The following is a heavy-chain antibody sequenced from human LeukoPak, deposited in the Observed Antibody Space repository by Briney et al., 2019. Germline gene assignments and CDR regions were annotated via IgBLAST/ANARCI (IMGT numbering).Heavy chain of an antibody. V-gene: IGHV1-58*02. D-gene: IGHD3-22*01. Sequence: GASVKVSCKASGFTFTSSAMQWVRQARGQRLEWIGWIVVGSGNTNYAQKFQERVTITRDMSTSTAYMELSSLRSEDTAVYYCAAEEDYYDSEGSFDYWGQGTLVTVSS. CDR1: GFTFTSSA. CDR3: AAEEDYYDSEGSFDY. CDR2: IVVGSGNT. J-gene: IGHJ4*02.